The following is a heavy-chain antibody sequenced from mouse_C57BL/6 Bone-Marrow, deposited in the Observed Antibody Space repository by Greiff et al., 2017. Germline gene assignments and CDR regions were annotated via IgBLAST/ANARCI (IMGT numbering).Heavy chain of an antibody. V-gene: IGHV1-74*01. CDR1: GYTFTSYW. CDR3: AAHYYGSSPFAY. D-gene: IGHD1-1*01. Sequence: QVQLQQPGAELVKPGASVKVSCKASGYTFTSYWMHWVKQRPGQGLEWIGRIHPSDSDTNYNQKFKGKATLTVDKSSSTAYMQLSSLTSGDSAVYYCAAHYYGSSPFAYWGQGTLVTVSA. CDR2: IHPSDSDT. J-gene: IGHJ3*01.